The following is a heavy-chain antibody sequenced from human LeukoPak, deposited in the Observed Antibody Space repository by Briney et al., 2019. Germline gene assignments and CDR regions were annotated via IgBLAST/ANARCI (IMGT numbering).Heavy chain of an antibody. J-gene: IGHJ6*03. CDR2: TSAYNGNT. V-gene: IGHV1-18*01. Sequence: ASVKVSCKASGYTFTSYGISWVRQAPGQGLEWMGWTSAYNGNTNYAQKLQGRVTMTTDTSTSTAYMELRSLRSDDTAVYYCARDHSGSYYTDYYYYMDVWGKGTTVTVSS. CDR1: GYTFTSYG. CDR3: ARDHSGSYYTDYYYYMDV. D-gene: IGHD1-26*01.